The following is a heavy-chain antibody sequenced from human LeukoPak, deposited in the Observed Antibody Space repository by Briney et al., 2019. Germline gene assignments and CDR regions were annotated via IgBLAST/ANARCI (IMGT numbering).Heavy chain of an antibody. CDR2: ISSGSSTI. J-gene: IGHJ4*02. CDR3: ARAAPSRGSGSYNFDY. CDR1: RFTFSSYS. Sequence: PGGSLRLSCVASRFTFSSYSMNWVRQAPGKGLEWVSFISSGSSTIHYADSVRGRFTISRDNAKDSLYLQMNSLRVEDTAVYYCARAAPSRGSGSYNFDYWGQGTLVTVSS. D-gene: IGHD3-10*01. V-gene: IGHV3-48*04.